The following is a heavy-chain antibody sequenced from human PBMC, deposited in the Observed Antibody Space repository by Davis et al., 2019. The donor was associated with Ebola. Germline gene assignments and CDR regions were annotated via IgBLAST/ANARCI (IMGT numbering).Heavy chain of an antibody. J-gene: IGHJ6*02. CDR3: ARVLMGYCSGGSCPMYYYYGMDV. CDR2: ISAYNGNT. Sequence: ASVKVSCKASGYTFTSYGISWVRQAPGQGLEWMGWISAYNGNTNYAQKLQGRVTMTTDTSTSTAYMELRSLRSNDTAVYYCARVLMGYCSGGSCPMYYYYGMDVWGQGTTVTVSS. D-gene: IGHD2-15*01. CDR1: GYTFTSYG. V-gene: IGHV1-18*01.